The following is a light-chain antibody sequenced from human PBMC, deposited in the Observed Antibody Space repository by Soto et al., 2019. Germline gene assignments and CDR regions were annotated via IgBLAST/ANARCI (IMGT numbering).Light chain of an antibody. J-gene: IGKJ1*01. CDR2: KAS. Sequence: DIQMTQSPSTLSASVGDRVTITCRASQSINNWLAWYQQKPGKAPNLLIYKASNLEGGVPSRFSGSGSGTEFTLTISSLQADDFATYYCQQYNDYSWTFGQGTKVEIK. V-gene: IGKV1-5*03. CDR1: QSINNW. CDR3: QQYNDYSWT.